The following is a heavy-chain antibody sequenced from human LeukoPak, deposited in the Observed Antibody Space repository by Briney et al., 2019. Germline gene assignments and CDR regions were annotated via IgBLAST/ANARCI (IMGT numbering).Heavy chain of an antibody. CDR1: GGSISNYH. V-gene: IGHV4-59*01. CDR3: ARDWGYGDYEGGWFDP. CDR2: VSYTGST. J-gene: IGHJ5*02. D-gene: IGHD4-17*01. Sequence: PSETLSLTCIVSGGSISNYHWSWIRQPPGKGLEWIGYVSYTGSTNCNPSLKSRVTMSVDTSKNQFSLNLSSVTAADTAMYYCARDWGYGDYEGGWFDPWGQGTLVTVSS.